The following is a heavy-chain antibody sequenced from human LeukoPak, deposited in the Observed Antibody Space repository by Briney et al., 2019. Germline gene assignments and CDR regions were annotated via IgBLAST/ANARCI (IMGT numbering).Heavy chain of an antibody. V-gene: IGHV4-39*02. Sequence: SETLSLTCTVSGGSISSSSYYWGWIRQPPGKGLEWIGSIYYSGSTYYNPSLKSRVTISVDTSKNQSSLKLSSVTAADTAVYYCARESGFGELGAFDIWGQGTMVTVSS. J-gene: IGHJ3*02. CDR3: ARESGFGELGAFDI. D-gene: IGHD3-10*01. CDR2: IYYSGST. CDR1: GGSISSSSYY.